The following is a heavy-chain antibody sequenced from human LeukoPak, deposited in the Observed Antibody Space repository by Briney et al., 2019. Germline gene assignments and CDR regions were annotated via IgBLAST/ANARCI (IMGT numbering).Heavy chain of an antibody. J-gene: IGHJ4*02. V-gene: IGHV3-74*01. CDR1: GFPFNSYW. CDR3: VRGVWGDRDGFFEY. Sequence: PGGSLRLSCAVSGFPFNSYWMHWVRQAPGKGLVWVSRVNNDGRSTSYLDPVKGRFTMSRDNAMNMVHLQMNSLRAEDTAIYYCVRGVWGDRDGFFEYWGQGTLVTVSS. D-gene: IGHD5-24*01. CDR2: VNNDGRST.